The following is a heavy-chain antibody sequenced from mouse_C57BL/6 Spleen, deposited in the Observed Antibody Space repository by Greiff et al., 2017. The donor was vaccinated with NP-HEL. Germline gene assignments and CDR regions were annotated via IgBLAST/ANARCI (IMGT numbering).Heavy chain of an antibody. CDR1: GYTFTSYW. CDR3: ARSDYFDY. CDR2: IYPSDSGT. V-gene: IGHV1-61*01. Sequence: QVQLQQPGAELVRPGSSVKLSCKASGYTFTSYWMDWVKQRPGQGLEWIGNIYPSDSGTHYNQKFKDKATLTVDKSSSTAYMQLSSLTSEDSAVYYCARSDYFDYWGQGTTLTVSS. J-gene: IGHJ2*01.